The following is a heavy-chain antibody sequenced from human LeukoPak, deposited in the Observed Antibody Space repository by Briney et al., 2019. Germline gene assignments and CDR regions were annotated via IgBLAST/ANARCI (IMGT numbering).Heavy chain of an antibody. CDR2: ISYDGSNK. Sequence: QTGGSLRLSCAASGFTFSSYAMHWVRQAPGKGLEWVAVISYDGSNKYYADSVKGRFTISRDNSKNTLYLQMNSLRAEDTAVYYCAKMRWELLGPYYFDYWGQGTLVTVSS. CDR3: AKMRWELLGPYYFDY. J-gene: IGHJ4*02. V-gene: IGHV3-30-3*02. CDR1: GFTFSSYA. D-gene: IGHD1-26*01.